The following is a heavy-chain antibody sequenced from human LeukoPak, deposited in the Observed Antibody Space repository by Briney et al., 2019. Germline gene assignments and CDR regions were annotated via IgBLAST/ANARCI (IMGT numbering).Heavy chain of an antibody. CDR2: IYPGDSDT. Sequence: GESLKISCKGSGYSFISYWIGWVRQMPGKGLEWMGIIYPGDSDTRYSPSFQGQVTISADKSISTAYLQWSSLEASDTAMYYCARGGDSGSYYPSDAFDIWGQGTMVTVSS. V-gene: IGHV5-51*01. D-gene: IGHD1-26*01. CDR1: GYSFISYW. CDR3: ARGGDSGSYYPSDAFDI. J-gene: IGHJ3*02.